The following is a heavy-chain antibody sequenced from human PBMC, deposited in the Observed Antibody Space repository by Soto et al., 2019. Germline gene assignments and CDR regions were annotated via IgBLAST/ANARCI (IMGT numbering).Heavy chain of an antibody. J-gene: IGHJ5*02. Sequence: QVHLVQSGAEVKKPGSSVKLSCKASGGIFSKYVISWARQAPGQGLEWMGGIIPMFDTRNYAQRCQGRLTITADEPTSTAYMELSTLTSEDTAVYYCATSSRKHCRGDTCYENWFAPWGQGTLVTVSS. V-gene: IGHV1-69*12. CDR2: IIPMFDTR. CDR1: GGIFSKYV. CDR3: ATSSRKHCRGDTCYENWFAP. D-gene: IGHD2-21*02.